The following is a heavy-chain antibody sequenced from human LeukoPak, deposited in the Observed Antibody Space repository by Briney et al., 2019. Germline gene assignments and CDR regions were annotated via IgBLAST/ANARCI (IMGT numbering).Heavy chain of an antibody. V-gene: IGHV4-4*07. CDR2: IYASGST. D-gene: IGHD3-16*01. Sequence: SETLSLSCAVSGGSISSYYWSWIRQPAGKGLEWIARIYASGSTNYNTSLESRVTMSVDKSKNQFSLKLSSETTADTAVHSCARESGGSLNFDYWGQGTLVTVSS. J-gene: IGHJ4*02. CDR3: ARESGGSLNFDY. CDR1: GGSISSYY.